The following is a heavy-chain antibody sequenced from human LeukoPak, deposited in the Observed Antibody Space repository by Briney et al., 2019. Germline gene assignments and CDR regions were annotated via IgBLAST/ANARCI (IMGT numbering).Heavy chain of an antibody. D-gene: IGHD5-18*01. CDR1: GFTVSSNY. CDR2: IYSGGST. V-gene: IGHV3-53*01. J-gene: IGHJ4*02. CDR3: ARVGTAMAKGYYFDY. Sequence: GGSLRLSCAASGFTVSSNYMSWARQAPGKGLEWVSVIYSGGSTYYADSVKGRFTISRDNSKNTLYLQMNSLRAEDTAVYYCARVGTAMAKGYYFDYWGQGTLVTVSS.